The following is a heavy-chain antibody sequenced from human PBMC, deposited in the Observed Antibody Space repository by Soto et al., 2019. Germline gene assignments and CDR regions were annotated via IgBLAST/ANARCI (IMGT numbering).Heavy chain of an antibody. Sequence: QVQLVQSGAEVKKPGSSVKVSCKASGGTFSSYAISWVRQAPGQGLEWMGGIIPIFGTANYAQKFQGRVTITADESASTAYRELSSLRSEDTAVYYCARDRDQYRSGWYRVDYWGQGTLVTVSS. J-gene: IGHJ4*02. CDR2: IIPIFGTA. V-gene: IGHV1-69*12. CDR3: ARDRDQYRSGWYRVDY. D-gene: IGHD6-19*01. CDR1: GGTFSSYA.